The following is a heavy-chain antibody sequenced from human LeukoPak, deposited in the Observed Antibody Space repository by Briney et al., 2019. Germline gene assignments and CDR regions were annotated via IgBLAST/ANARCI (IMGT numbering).Heavy chain of an antibody. J-gene: IGHJ4*02. D-gene: IGHD3-10*01. CDR1: GGSISSSSYY. CDR3: ARRQRTMVRGVIMPLAY. CDR2: IYYSGST. V-gene: IGHV4-39*01. Sequence: SETLSLTCTVSGGSISSSSYYWGWIRQPPGKGLEWIGRIYYSGSTYYNPSLKSRVTISVDTSKNQFSLKLSSVTAADTAVYYCARRQRTMVRGVIMPLAYWGQGTLVTVSS.